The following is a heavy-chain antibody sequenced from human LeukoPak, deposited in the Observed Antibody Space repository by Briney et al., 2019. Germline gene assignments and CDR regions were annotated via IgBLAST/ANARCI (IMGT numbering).Heavy chain of an antibody. Sequence: PGGSLRLSCAASGFTFSDYNMRWIRQAPGKGLEWVSSISRSGSTKYYADSVKGRFTISRDNAKNSLFLQMNSLRGEDTAVYYCAELGITMIGGVWGKGTTVTISS. D-gene: IGHD3-10*02. J-gene: IGHJ6*04. CDR1: GFTFSDYN. V-gene: IGHV3-11*04. CDR3: AELGITMIGGV. CDR2: ISRSGSTK.